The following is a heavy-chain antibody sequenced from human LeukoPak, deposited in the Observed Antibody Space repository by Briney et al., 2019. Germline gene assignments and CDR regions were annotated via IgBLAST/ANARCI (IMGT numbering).Heavy chain of an antibody. CDR1: GFTFSSYG. Sequence: GRSLRLSCVVSGFTFSSYGMHWVRQAPGKGLEWVALIWYDGSNKYYADSVKGRFTISRDNSKNTLYLQMNSLGADDTAVYYCARDVFTTYDTGGGYFDYWGQGTLVTVSS. V-gene: IGHV3-33*01. CDR3: ARDVFTTYDTGGGYFDY. J-gene: IGHJ4*02. D-gene: IGHD3-22*01. CDR2: IWYDGSNK.